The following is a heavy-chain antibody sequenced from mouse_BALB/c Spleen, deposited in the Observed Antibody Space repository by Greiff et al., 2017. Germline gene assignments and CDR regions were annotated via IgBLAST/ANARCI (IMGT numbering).Heavy chain of an antibody. CDR2: IDPANGNT. D-gene: IGHD2-4*01. V-gene: IGHV14-3*02. Sequence: EVQLQQSGAELVKPGASVKLSCTASGFNIKDTYMHWVKQRPEQGLEWIGRIDPANGNTKYDPKFQGKATITADTSSNTAYLQLSSLTSEDTAVYYCARAFYYDSMDYWGQGTSVTVSS. CDR3: ARAFYYDSMDY. J-gene: IGHJ4*01. CDR1: GFNIKDTY.